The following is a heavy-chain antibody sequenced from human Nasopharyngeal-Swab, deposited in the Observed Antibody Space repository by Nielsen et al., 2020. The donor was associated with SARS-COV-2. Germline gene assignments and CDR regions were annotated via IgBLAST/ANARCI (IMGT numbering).Heavy chain of an antibody. CDR2: IKTDGSGT. V-gene: IGHV3-74*01. D-gene: IGHD2-15*01. Sequence: GESLKISCTASGFTFSRYSMHWVRQAPGKGLVWVSRIKTDGSGTFYADSVKGRFTISRDNAKNALFLEMNSLRAEDTAVYYCARDPIVVVVAATGWFDPWGQGTLVTVSS. CDR1: GFTFSRYS. J-gene: IGHJ5*02. CDR3: ARDPIVVVVAATGWFDP.